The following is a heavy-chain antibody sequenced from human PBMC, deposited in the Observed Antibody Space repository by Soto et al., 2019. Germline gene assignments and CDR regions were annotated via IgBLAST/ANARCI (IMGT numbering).Heavy chain of an antibody. CDR3: TRLPPSTDAFDI. CDR1: GFTFSGSA. V-gene: IGHV3-73*01. J-gene: IGHJ3*02. D-gene: IGHD2-2*01. Sequence: EVQLVESGGGLVQPGGSLKLSCAASGFTFSGSAMHWVRQASGKGLEWVGRIRSKANSYATAYAASVKGRFTISRDDSKNTANLQMNSLKTEDTAVYYCTRLPPSTDAFDIWGQGTMVTVSS. CDR2: IRSKANSYAT.